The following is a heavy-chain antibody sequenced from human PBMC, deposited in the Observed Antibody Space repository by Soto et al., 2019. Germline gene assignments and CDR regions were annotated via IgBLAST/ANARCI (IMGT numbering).Heavy chain of an antibody. CDR1: GFTFSDYY. V-gene: IGHV3-11*01. CDR2: ISSRSSTI. CDR3: ASGTNGAFFVY. Sequence: QVQLVESGGGLVKPGGSLRLSCAASGFTFSDYYMSWIRQAPGKGLEWVSYISSRSSTIFYADSVKGRFTISRDNVKNSLYLHMTSLRAEDTAVYYCASGTNGAFFVYWGQGILVTVSS. D-gene: IGHD2-8*01. J-gene: IGHJ4*02.